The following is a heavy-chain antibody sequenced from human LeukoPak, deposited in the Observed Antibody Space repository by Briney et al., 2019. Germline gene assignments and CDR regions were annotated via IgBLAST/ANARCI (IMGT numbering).Heavy chain of an antibody. D-gene: IGHD5-18*01. J-gene: IGHJ4*02. Sequence: ASVKVSCTVSGSSLSELSLYWVRQAPGKGLEWMGGFDVIDSETFYAQKFQGRVTMTEDSSTDTAYMELRSLTSDDTALYYCAAGRPYSLLDYWGQGTLATVSS. CDR3: AAGRPYSLLDY. V-gene: IGHV1-24*01. CDR1: GSSLSELS. CDR2: FDVIDSET.